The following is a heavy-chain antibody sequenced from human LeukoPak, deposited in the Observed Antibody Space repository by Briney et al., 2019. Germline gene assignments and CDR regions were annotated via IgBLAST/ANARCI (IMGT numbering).Heavy chain of an antibody. V-gene: IGHV1-69*13. CDR2: IIPIFGTA. D-gene: IGHD1-1*01. Sequence: GASVKVSCKASGGTFSSYAISWVRQAPGQGLEWMGGIIPIFGTANYAQKFQGRVTITADESTSTAYMELSSLRSEDTAVYYCARRGRDDNYYYYMDVWGKGTTVTVSS. J-gene: IGHJ6*03. CDR3: ARRGRDDNYYYYMDV. CDR1: GGTFSSYA.